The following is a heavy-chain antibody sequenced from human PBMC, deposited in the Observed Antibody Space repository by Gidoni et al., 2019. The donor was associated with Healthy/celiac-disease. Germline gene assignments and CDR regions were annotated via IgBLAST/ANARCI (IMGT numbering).Heavy chain of an antibody. Sequence: EVQLLESGGGLVQPGGSLRLACAASGFTFSSYAMSWVRQAPGKGLEWVSAISGSGGSTYYADSVKGRFTISRDNSKNTLYLQMNSLRAEDTAVYYCAKDLTVYRGFDYWGQGTLVTVSS. V-gene: IGHV3-23*01. CDR2: ISGSGGST. CDR1: GFTFSSYA. D-gene: IGHD1-26*01. CDR3: AKDLTVYRGFDY. J-gene: IGHJ4*02.